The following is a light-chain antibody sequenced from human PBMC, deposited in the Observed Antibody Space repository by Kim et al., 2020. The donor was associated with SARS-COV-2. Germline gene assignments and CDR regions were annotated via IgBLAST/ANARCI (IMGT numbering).Light chain of an antibody. CDR3: LLAYSETYYV. CDR2: DVS. CDR1: TGAVTGGHF. J-gene: IGLJ1*01. V-gene: IGLV7-46*01. Sequence: GGTVTLTCGPNTGAVTGGHFPYWFQQKPGQAPRTLIYDVSNRHSWTPARFSGSLLGGKAALTLSGAQPEDEAEYYCLLAYSETYYVFGTGTKVTVL.